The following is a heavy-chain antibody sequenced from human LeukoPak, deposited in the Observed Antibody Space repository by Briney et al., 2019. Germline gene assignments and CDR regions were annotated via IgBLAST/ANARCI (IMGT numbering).Heavy chain of an antibody. CDR2: ISGGST. J-gene: IGHJ4*02. Sequence: GGSLRLSCAASGFTVSSNEMSWVRQAPGKGLEWVSSISGGSTYYADSRKGRFTISRDNSKNTLHLQMNSLRAEDTAVYYCATSTAFDYWGRGTLVTVSS. D-gene: IGHD5-18*01. CDR3: ATSTAFDY. CDR1: GFTVSSNE. V-gene: IGHV3-38-3*01.